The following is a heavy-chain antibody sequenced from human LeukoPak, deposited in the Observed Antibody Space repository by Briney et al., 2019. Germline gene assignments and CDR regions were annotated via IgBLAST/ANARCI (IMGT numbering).Heavy chain of an antibody. J-gene: IGHJ5*02. CDR2: ISSSSSYI. V-gene: IGHV3-21*01. Sequence: NSGGSLRLSCAASGFTFSSYSMNWVRQAPGKGLEWVSSISSSSSYIYYADSVKGRFTISRDNAKNSLYLQMNSLRAEDTAVYYCARDATDFWSGYYNWFDPWGQGTLVTVSS. CDR1: GFTFSSYS. D-gene: IGHD3-3*01. CDR3: ARDATDFWSGYYNWFDP.